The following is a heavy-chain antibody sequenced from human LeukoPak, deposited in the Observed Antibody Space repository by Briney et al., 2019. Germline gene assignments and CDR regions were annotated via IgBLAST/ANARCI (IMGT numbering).Heavy chain of an antibody. Sequence: PGRSLRLSCAASGFTFSSYAMHWVRQAPGKGLEWVAVISYDGSNKYYADSVKGRFTISRDNSKNTLYLQMNSLRAEDTAVYYCARTYTSYYFDYWGQGSLVTVSS. V-gene: IGHV3-30-3*01. J-gene: IGHJ4*02. CDR2: ISYDGSNK. CDR3: ARTYTSYYFDY. CDR1: GFTFSSYA. D-gene: IGHD2-2*02.